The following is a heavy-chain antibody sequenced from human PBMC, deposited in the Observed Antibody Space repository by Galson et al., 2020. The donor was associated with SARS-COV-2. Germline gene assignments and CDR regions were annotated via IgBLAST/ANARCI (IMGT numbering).Heavy chain of an antibody. CDR1: GFTFSSYA. D-gene: IGHD5-12*01. J-gene: IGHJ3*02. Sequence: QLGESLKISCAASGFTFSSYAMHWVRQAPGKGLEWVAVISYDGSNKYYADSVKGRFTISRDNSKNTLYLQMNSLRAEDTAVYYCARVRGYDVIDAFDIWGQGTMVTVSS. CDR3: ARVRGYDVIDAFDI. CDR2: ISYDGSNK. V-gene: IGHV3-30*04.